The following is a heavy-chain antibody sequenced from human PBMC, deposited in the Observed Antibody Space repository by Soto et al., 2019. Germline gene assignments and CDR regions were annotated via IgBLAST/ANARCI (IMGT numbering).Heavy chain of an antibody. Sequence: PGGSLRLSCAASGFTFSSYGMHWVRQAPGKGLEWVAVISYDGSNKYYADSVKGRFTISRDNSKNTLYLQMNSLRAEDTAVYYCAKSVGRGYYYGMDVWGQGTTVTVSS. CDR1: GFTFSSYG. J-gene: IGHJ6*02. CDR3: AKSVGRGYYYGMDV. D-gene: IGHD3-10*01. CDR2: ISYDGSNK. V-gene: IGHV3-30*18.